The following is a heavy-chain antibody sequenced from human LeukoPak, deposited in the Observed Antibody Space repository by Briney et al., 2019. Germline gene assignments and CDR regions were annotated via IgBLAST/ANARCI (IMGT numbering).Heavy chain of an antibody. CDR1: GGTFSSYA. J-gene: IGHJ4*02. Sequence: SVKVSCKASGGTFSSYAISWVRQAPGQGLEWMGRIIPILGIADYAQKFQGRVTITADKSTSTAYMELSSLRSEDTAVYYCAREFPTYRSFDYWGQGTLVTVSS. CDR3: AREFPTYRSFDY. V-gene: IGHV1-69*04. CDR2: IIPILGIA. D-gene: IGHD3-16*02.